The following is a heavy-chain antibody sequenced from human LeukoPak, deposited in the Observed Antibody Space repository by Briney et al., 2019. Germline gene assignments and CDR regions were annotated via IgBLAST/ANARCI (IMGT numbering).Heavy chain of an antibody. CDR1: GFTFSSYA. J-gene: IGHJ3*02. Sequence: PGGSLRLSCAASGFTFSSYAMSWVRQAPGKGLEWVSSISSSSSYIYYADSVKGRFTISRDNAKNSLYLQMNSLRAEDTAVYYCARGGIVVVPAAGGAFDIWGQGTMVTVSS. CDR2: ISSSSSYI. V-gene: IGHV3-21*01. CDR3: ARGGIVVVPAAGGAFDI. D-gene: IGHD2-2*01.